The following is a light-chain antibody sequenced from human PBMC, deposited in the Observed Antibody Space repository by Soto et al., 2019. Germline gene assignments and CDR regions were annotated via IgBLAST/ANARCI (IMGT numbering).Light chain of an antibody. CDR2: KAS. CDR1: QSISSW. CDR3: QQYNSYSPTT. Sequence: DIQMTQSPSTLSASVGDRVTITCRASQSISSWLAWYQQKPGKAPNFLIYKASSLESGVPSRFSGSGSGTEFTLTISSQQTDDFATYYCQQYNSYSPTTFGGGTKVEIK. V-gene: IGKV1-5*03. J-gene: IGKJ4*01.